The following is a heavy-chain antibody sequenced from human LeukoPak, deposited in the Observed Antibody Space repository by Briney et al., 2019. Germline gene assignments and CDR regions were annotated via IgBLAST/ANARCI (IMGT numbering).Heavy chain of an antibody. CDR1: GYTFTSYA. D-gene: IGHD3/OR15-3a*01. J-gene: IGHJ4*02. Sequence: ASVKVSCKASGYTFTSYAMHWVRQAPGQRLEWMGWINAGNGNTKYSQEFQGRVTMTRDTSTSTVYMELSSLTSEDTAVYYCARGDGLSGRVFDYWGQGILVTVSS. V-gene: IGHV1-3*03. CDR3: ARGDGLSGRVFDY. CDR2: INAGNGNT.